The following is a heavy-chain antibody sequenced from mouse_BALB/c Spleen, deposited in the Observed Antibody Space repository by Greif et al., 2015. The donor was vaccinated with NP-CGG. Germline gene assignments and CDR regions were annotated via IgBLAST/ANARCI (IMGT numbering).Heavy chain of an antibody. J-gene: IGHJ4*01. CDR1: GYTFTDYY. V-gene: IGHV1-84*02. D-gene: IGHD4-1*01. CDR2: IYPGSGNT. CDR3: ARRTGTEAMDY. Sequence: VQLQQSGPELVKPGASVKISCKASGYTFTDYYINWVNQKPGQGLEWIGWIYPGSGNTKYNEKFKGKATLTVDTSSSTAYMQVSSLTSEDTAVYFCARRTGTEAMDYWGQGTSVTVSS.